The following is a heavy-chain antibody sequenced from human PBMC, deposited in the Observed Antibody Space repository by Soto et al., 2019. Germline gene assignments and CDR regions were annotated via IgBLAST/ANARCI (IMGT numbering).Heavy chain of an antibody. Sequence: SGTLSLTFSFSGYSFTSSYCYFALIRQPPGKGLEWIGSMFYSGLTYYNPSLKSRVTLSVDTSKNQFSVRMNSVTAADTAVYYCAHLRVSISGNYGIQVWGQGTTVKVPS. CDR2: MFYSGLT. D-gene: IGHD3-3*01. CDR3: AHLRVSISGNYGIQV. V-gene: IGHV4-39*01. J-gene: IGHJ6*01. CDR1: GYSFTSSYCY.